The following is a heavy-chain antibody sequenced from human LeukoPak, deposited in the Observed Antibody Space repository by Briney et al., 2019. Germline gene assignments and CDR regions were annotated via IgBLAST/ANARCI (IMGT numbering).Heavy chain of an antibody. CDR3: AKCPSIFGVVTTY. J-gene: IGHJ4*02. Sequence: GGSLRLSCAASGFTFNNACMSWVRQAPGKGLEWVGRIKSKADGGTTDYVAPVKGRFTISRDDSKNTLYLQMNSLKTEDTAVYYCAKCPSIFGVVTTYWGQGTLVTVSS. V-gene: IGHV3-15*01. D-gene: IGHD3-3*01. CDR1: GFTFNNAC. CDR2: IKSKADGGTT.